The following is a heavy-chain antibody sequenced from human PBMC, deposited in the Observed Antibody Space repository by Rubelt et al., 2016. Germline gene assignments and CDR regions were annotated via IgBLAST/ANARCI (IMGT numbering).Heavy chain of an antibody. J-gene: IGHJ6*02. V-gene: IGHV1-3*01. CDR3: ARFALPAVTTAYYYYALDV. CDR2: INAGNGNT. Sequence: QVQLVQSGAEVKKPGASVKVSCKASGYTFTSYAMHWVRQAPGQRLEWMGWINAGNGNTKYSQKFQGRVTFTRDTPASTAYMELSSLRSEDSAVYYCARFALPAVTTAYYYYALDVWGQGTTVTVSS. D-gene: IGHD4-17*01. CDR1: GYTFTSYA.